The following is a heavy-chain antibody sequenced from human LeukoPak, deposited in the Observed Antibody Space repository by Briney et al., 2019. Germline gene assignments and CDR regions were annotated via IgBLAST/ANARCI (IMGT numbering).Heavy chain of an antibody. J-gene: IGHJ4*02. V-gene: IGHV3-30-3*01. D-gene: IGHD3-16*01. CDR3: AKVTGGDMITYGGLDY. CDR1: GFTFSSYA. CDR2: ISYDGSNK. Sequence: QPGGSLRLSCAASGFTFSSYAMHWVRQAPGKGLEWVAVISYDGSNKYYADSVKGRFTISRDNSKNTLYLQMNSLRAEDTAVYYCAKVTGGDMITYGGLDYWGQGTLVTVSS.